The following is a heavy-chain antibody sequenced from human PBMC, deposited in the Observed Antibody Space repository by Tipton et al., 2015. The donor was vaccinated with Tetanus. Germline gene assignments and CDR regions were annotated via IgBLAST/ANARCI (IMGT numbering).Heavy chain of an antibody. V-gene: IGHV3-23*01. CDR1: GFTFSNFD. CDR3: ARSIPYWYFDL. CDR2: IGLTGSGT. J-gene: IGHJ2*01. D-gene: IGHD2-2*02. Sequence: SLRLSCAASGFTFSNFDMSWVRQAPGKGLQWVSSIGLTGSGTFADSVKGRFTISRDNSKNTLYLQMNSLRAEDTALFYCARSIPYWYFDLWGRGTLVTVSS.